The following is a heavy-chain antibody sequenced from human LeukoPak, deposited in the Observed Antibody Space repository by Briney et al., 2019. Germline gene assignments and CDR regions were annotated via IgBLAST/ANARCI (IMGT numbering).Heavy chain of an antibody. CDR2: IYPGDSDT. CDR1: GYSFTSYW. V-gene: IGHV5-51*01. J-gene: IGHJ5*02. CDR3: ARRVGATNRNWFDP. D-gene: IGHD1-26*01. Sequence: GESLKISCKGSGYSFTSYWIGWVRQMPGKGLEWTGIIYPGDSDTRYSPSLQGQVTISADKSISTAYLQWSSLKASDSAMYYCARRVGATNRNWFDPWGQGTLVTVSS.